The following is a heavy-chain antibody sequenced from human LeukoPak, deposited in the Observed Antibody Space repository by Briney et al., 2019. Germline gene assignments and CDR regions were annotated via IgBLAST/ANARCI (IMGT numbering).Heavy chain of an antibody. Sequence: SGPTLVNPTQTLTLTCTFSGFSLSTTGVGVGWIRQPPGKALEWLALIYWDGDWRLSPSLTSRLTITKDTSKNQVFLTMTSMDPVDTATYYCAHERGFCGDGSSYRSEVRFGFWGQGTRVTVSS. V-gene: IGHV2-5*02. CDR2: IYWDGDW. CDR1: GFSLSTTGVG. CDR3: AHERGFCGDGSSYRSEVRFGF. J-gene: IGHJ4*02. D-gene: IGHD2-15*01.